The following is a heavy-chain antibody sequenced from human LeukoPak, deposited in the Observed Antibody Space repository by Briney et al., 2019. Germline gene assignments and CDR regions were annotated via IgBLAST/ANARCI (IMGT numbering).Heavy chain of an antibody. CDR3: ARDPYDILTGYSNWFDP. Sequence: SETLSLTCTVSGYSISSGYYWGWIRQPPGKGLEWIGSIYHSGSTYYNPSLKSRVTISVDTSKNQFSLKLSSVTAADTAVYYCARDPYDILTGYSNWFDPWGQGTLVTVSS. D-gene: IGHD3-9*01. J-gene: IGHJ5*02. CDR1: GYSISSGYY. V-gene: IGHV4-38-2*02. CDR2: IYHSGST.